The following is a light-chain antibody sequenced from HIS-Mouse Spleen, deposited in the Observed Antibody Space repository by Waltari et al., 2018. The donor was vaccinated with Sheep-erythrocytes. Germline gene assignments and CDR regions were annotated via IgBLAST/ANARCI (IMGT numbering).Light chain of an antibody. Sequence: SYELTQPPSVSVSPGQTASIPCPGAKLGDQYACWYQHKPGHSPVLVIYQDSKRPSGIPERFSGSNSGNTATLTISGTQAMDEADYYCQAWDSSTVVFGGGTKLTVL. J-gene: IGLJ2*01. CDR3: QAWDSSTVV. CDR1: KLGDQY. V-gene: IGLV3-1*01. CDR2: QDS.